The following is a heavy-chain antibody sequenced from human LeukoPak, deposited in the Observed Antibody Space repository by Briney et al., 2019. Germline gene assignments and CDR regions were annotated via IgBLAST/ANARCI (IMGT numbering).Heavy chain of an antibody. CDR2: IRQDESER. CDR1: GFSFSSYW. Sequence: GGSLRLSCEGSGFSFSSYWMTWVRQLPGKGPEWVANIRQDESERYFADSVRGRFTISRDNAKKSVYLHMSSLRAEDTALYYCARLSAYYYGSYFYYYMDVWGKGTTVTVSS. CDR3: ARLSAYYYGSYFYYYMDV. D-gene: IGHD3-10*01. V-gene: IGHV3-7*01. J-gene: IGHJ6*03.